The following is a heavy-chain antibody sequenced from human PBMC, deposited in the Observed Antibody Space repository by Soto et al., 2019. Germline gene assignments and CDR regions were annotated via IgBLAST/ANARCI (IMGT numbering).Heavy chain of an antibody. D-gene: IGHD6-13*01. CDR1: GFTFSSYA. CDR2: ITSGGIT. J-gene: IGHJ6*03. CDR3: ANHGAAASYYNIDD. V-gene: IGHV3-23*01. Sequence: GGSLRLSCVVSGFTFSSYAMSWVRQAPGKGLEWVSCITSGGITNDAASVKGRFNISRDNPKNTQYLQMDSLRAEATAVYHCANHGAAASYYNIDDWGKGTTVTVSS.